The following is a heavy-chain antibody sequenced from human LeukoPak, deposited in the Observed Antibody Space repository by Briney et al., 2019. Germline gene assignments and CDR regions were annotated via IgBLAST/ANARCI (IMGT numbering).Heavy chain of an antibody. CDR1: GFTFSNYG. Sequence: GGSPRRSCAASGFTFSNYGMHWVRQAPGKGLEWVAVIWYDGSNKYYADSVKGRFTISRDNSKNTLYLQMNSLRAEDTAVYYCVRVAVAGNLNNWFDPWGQGTLVTVSS. J-gene: IGHJ5*02. CDR3: VRVAVAGNLNNWFDP. V-gene: IGHV3-33*01. CDR2: IWYDGSNK. D-gene: IGHD6-19*01.